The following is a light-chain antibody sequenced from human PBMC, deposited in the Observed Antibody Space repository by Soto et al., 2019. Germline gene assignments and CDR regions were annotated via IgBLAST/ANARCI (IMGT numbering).Light chain of an antibody. V-gene: IGKV3-20*01. Sequence: EIVLTQSPGTLSLSPGERATLSCRASQSVSSTYLAWYQQKPGQAPRLLLYGVSSRATGIPDRFRGSGSGTDFTLTITRLEPEDFAVYYCQQYGKAFGQGTRLEI. J-gene: IGKJ5*01. CDR2: GVS. CDR1: QSVSSTY. CDR3: QQYGKA.